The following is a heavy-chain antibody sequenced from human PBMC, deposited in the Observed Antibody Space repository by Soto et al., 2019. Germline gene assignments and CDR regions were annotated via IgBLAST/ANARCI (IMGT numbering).Heavy chain of an antibody. V-gene: IGHV4-39*01. CDR1: GGSISSSSYY. CDR2: IYYSGST. Sequence: SETLSLTCTVAGGSISSSSYYWGWIRQPPGKGLEWIGSIYYSGSTYYNPSLKSRVTISVDTSKNQFSLKLSSVTAADTAVYYCARIYYDSVFDYWGQGTLVTVS. CDR3: ARIYYDSVFDY. J-gene: IGHJ4*02. D-gene: IGHD3-22*01.